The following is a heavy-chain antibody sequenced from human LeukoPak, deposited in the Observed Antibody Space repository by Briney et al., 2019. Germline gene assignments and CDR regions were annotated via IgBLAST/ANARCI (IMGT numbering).Heavy chain of an antibody. CDR3: ARDLNPSGYCSSGSCRRGAFDI. CDR1: GGTFSSYA. J-gene: IGHJ3*02. CDR2: IIPIFGTA. Sequence: SVKVSCKASGGTFSSYAISWVRQAPGQGLEWMGGIIPIFGTANYAQKFQGRVTITADKSTSTAYMELSSLRSEDTAVYYCARDLNPSGYCSSGSCRRGAFDIWGQGTMVTVSS. D-gene: IGHD2-15*01. V-gene: IGHV1-69*06.